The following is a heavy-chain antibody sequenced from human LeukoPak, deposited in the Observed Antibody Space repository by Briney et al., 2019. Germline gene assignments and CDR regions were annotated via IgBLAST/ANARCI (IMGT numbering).Heavy chain of an antibody. CDR1: GGTFSSYA. D-gene: IGHD7-27*01. CDR2: IIPIFGTA. CDR3: ARASKLGIDRCDY. J-gene: IGHJ4*02. Sequence: SVKVSCKASGGTFSSYAISWVRQAPGQGLEWMGGIIPIFGTANYAQKFQGRVTITADESTSTAYMGLSSLRSEDTAVYYCARASKLGIDRCDYWGQGTLVTVSS. V-gene: IGHV1-69*13.